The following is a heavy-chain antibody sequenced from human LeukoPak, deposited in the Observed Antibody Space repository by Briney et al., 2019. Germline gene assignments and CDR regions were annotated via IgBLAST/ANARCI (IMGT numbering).Heavy chain of an antibody. J-gene: IGHJ4*02. D-gene: IGHD6-13*01. CDR1: GVTVSSYR. CDR2: IYYSGST. Sequence: SETLSLTCAVSGVTVSSYRMSWVRQPPGKGLEWIGYIYYSGSTNYNPSLKSRVTMSMDASKNQFSLKLNSVTAADTAVYYCGRHGIGQQMVEFDYWGQGTLVTVSS. V-gene: IGHV4-59*08. CDR3: GRHGIGQQMVEFDY.